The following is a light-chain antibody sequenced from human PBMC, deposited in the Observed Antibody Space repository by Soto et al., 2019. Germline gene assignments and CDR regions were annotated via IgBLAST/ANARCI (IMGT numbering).Light chain of an antibody. CDR3: QQTYSTPFT. CDR2: SAS. Sequence: DIQMTQSPSSLSASVGDRVTITCRASQSIKSFLNWYQQNPGKAPKLLIYSASTLEGGVPSRFSGSGSGTEFTLAISSLQPEDFATYYCQQTYSTPFTFGQGTTLEIK. J-gene: IGKJ2*01. CDR1: QSIKSF. V-gene: IGKV1-39*01.